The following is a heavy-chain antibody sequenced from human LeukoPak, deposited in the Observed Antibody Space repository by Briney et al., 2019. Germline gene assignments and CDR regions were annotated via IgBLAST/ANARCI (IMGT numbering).Heavy chain of an antibody. CDR1: GGSISSGSYY. CDR2: IYTSGST. Sequence: SQTLSLTCTVSGGSISSGSYYWSWIRQPAGKGLEWIGRIYTSGSTNYNPSLKSRVTISVDTSKNQFSLKLSSVTAADTAVYYCARDSVPVTYYDFWSGNTGMDAFDIWGQGTMVTVSS. CDR3: ARDSVPVTYYDFWSGNTGMDAFDI. V-gene: IGHV4-61*02. D-gene: IGHD3-3*01. J-gene: IGHJ3*02.